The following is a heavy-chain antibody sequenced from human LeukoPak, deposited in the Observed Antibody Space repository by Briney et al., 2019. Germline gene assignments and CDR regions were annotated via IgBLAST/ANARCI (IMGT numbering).Heavy chain of an antibody. V-gene: IGHV1-2*02. Sequence: ASVKVSRQASGYTSTGYHMQWVRQAPGQGLEWMGWINSNTGGTNYAQEFQGRVTMTRDTSISTAYMDLSSLRSDDTAVYYCARDDSSCSENAFDIWGQGTMVSVSS. CDR3: ARDDSSCSENAFDI. CDR2: INSNTGGT. J-gene: IGHJ3*02. CDR1: GYTSTGYH. D-gene: IGHD3-22*01.